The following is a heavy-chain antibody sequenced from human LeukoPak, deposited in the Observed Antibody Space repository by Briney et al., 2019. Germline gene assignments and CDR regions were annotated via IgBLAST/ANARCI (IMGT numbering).Heavy chain of an antibody. CDR3: ARMTTVHDY. V-gene: IGHV4-34*01. CDR2: VNHSGYT. J-gene: IGHJ4*02. CDR1: GTSFTSYY. D-gene: IGHD4-17*01. Sequence: SETLSLTCGVSGTSFTSYYWSWIRQTAGKGLEWIGEVNHSGYTNMNPSLKSRVTISVDTSKNQFSLMMTSVTAADTAVYFCARMTTVHDYWGQGILVTVSS.